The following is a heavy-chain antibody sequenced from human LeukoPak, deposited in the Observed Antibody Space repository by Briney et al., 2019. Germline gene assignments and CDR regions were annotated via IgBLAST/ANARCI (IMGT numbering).Heavy chain of an antibody. V-gene: IGHV4-59*01. CDR3: VRGGPPTVTRLDY. D-gene: IGHD4-17*01. Sequence: SETLSLTCTVSGGSISNYYWSWIRQPPGKGLEWIGYIYYSGSTNYHPSLKSRVTISVDTSKNQFSLKLSSVTAADTAVYYCVRGGPPTVTRLDYWGQGTLVPVSA. CDR2: IYYSGST. CDR1: GGSISNYY. J-gene: IGHJ4*02.